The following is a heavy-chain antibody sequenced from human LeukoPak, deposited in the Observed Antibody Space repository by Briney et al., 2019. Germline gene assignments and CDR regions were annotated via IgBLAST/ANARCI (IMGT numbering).Heavy chain of an antibody. J-gene: IGHJ3*02. V-gene: IGHV3-13*01. CDR1: GFTFISYD. Sequence: QPGGSLRLSCAASGFTFISYDMHWFRQATGKGLEWVSAIGTAGDTYYPGSVKGRFTISRENAKNSLYLQMNSLRAGDTAVYYCARARSGAFDIWGQGTMVTVSS. D-gene: IGHD7-27*01. CDR2: IGTAGDT. CDR3: ARARSGAFDI.